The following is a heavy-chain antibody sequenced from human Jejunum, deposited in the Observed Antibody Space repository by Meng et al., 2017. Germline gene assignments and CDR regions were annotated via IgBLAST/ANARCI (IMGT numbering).Heavy chain of an antibody. J-gene: IGHJ4*02. CDR1: GFIFSERW. V-gene: IGHV3-74*01. CDR2: IRYDGSSA. CDR3: AQSDYFHY. Sequence: DVQLVESGGGLVQPGGSLRLSCAASGFIFSERWMHWVRQAPGKGLVWVSRIRYDGSSANYADSVKGRFTISRDNAKNTLYLQMDSLRAEDTAVYYCAQSDYFHYWGQGALVTVS.